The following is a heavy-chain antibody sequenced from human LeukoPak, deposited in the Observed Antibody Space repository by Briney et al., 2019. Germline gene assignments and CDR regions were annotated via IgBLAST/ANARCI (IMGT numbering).Heavy chain of an antibody. CDR3: ARESSTSQTNLFDS. D-gene: IGHD6-6*01. CDR2: LHYRGNT. CDR1: GDSITSHY. Sequence: SETLSLTCTVSGDSITSHYWSWIRQPPGKGLEWIGYLHYRGNTNHNSSLKSRMTISLDTSRNQFSLRLSSVTAADTAIYFCARESSTSQTNLFDSWGQGTLVTVPS. V-gene: IGHV4-59*11. J-gene: IGHJ4*02.